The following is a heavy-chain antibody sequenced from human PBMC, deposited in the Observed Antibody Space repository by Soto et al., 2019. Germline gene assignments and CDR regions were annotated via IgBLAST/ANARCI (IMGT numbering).Heavy chain of an antibody. Sequence: QITLKESGPTLVKPTQTLTLTCTFSGFSLSTSGVGVGWIRHPPGKALEWLALIYWDDDKRYSSSLNSRLTITKDTSKNQVVLTMTNMDPVDTATYYCAHSRPPRLLDYWGQGTLVTVSS. V-gene: IGHV2-5*02. D-gene: IGHD6-6*01. J-gene: IGHJ4*02. CDR2: IYWDDDK. CDR3: AHSRPPRLLDY. CDR1: GFSLSTSGVG.